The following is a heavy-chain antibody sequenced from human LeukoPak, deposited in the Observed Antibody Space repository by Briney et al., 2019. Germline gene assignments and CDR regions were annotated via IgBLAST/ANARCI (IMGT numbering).Heavy chain of an antibody. Sequence: SETLSLTCSVSSDSISTHSWSWIRQPAGKRLEWIGHISPSGNTNYNPSLKSRVTMSVDTSKNLFSLKLSSVTAADTAVYHCARRPYWCFDLWGRGTLVTVSS. CDR3: ARRPYWCFDL. CDR1: SDSISTHS. J-gene: IGHJ2*01. CDR2: ISPSGNT. V-gene: IGHV4-4*07. D-gene: IGHD6-6*01.